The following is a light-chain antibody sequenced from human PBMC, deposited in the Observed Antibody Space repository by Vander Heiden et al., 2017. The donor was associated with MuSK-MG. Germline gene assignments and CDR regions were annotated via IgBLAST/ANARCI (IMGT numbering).Light chain of an antibody. CDR1: QGISSY. CDR3: QQYYSDPYT. Sequence: IRMTQSPSSVSASTGDRVNITCRASQGISSYLAWYQQKPGKAPKFLIYAASTLQSGVPSRFSGSGSGTDFTLTISCLQSEDFATYYCQQYYSDPYTFGQGTKVDIK. V-gene: IGKV1-8*01. CDR2: AAS. J-gene: IGKJ2*01.